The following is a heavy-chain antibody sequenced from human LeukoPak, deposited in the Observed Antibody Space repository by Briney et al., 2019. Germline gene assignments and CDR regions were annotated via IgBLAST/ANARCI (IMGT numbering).Heavy chain of an antibody. D-gene: IGHD2-2*01. CDR3: AKDGRYCSSTSCYPGDYFDY. J-gene: IGHJ4*02. CDR2: ISYDGSNK. CDR1: GFTFSSYA. V-gene: IGHV3-30-3*01. Sequence: GGSLRLSCAASGFTFSSYAMHWVRQAPGKGLEWVAVISYDGSNKYYADSVKGRFTISRDNSKNTLYLQMNSLRAEDTAVYYCAKDGRYCSSTSCYPGDYFDYWGQGTLVTVSS.